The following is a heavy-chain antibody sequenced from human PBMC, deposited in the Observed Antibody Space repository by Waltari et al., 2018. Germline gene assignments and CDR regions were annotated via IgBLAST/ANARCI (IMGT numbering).Heavy chain of an antibody. CDR2: ISAYNGNT. V-gene: IGHV1-18*01. CDR3: ARVMYSSGYMDV. CDR1: GYTFTSYG. Sequence: QVQLVQSGAEVKKPGASVKVSCKASGYTFTSYGISWVRQAPGQGLEWMGWISAYNGNTNYAQKIQGRVNMTTDNSTRTDYMELRSLRSDDTGVYYCARVMYSSGYMDVWGKGTTVTVSS. J-gene: IGHJ6*03. D-gene: IGHD6-19*01.